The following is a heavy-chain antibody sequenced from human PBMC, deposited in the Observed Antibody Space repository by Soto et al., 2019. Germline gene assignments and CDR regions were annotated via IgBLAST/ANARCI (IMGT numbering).Heavy chain of an antibody. CDR2: IIPIFGPA. CDR3: GTGSSWTKVES. J-gene: IGHJ4*02. V-gene: IGHV1-69*01. Sequence: QVQLVQSGAEVKKPGSSVKVSCKASGGTLSRSAISWVRQAPGQGLEWMGGIIPIFGPAIYAQKFRGRVSIIADESTRTAYMEMSSLRSDDTAVYYCGTGSSWTKVESWGQGTLVTVS. D-gene: IGHD6-13*01. CDR1: GGTLSRSA.